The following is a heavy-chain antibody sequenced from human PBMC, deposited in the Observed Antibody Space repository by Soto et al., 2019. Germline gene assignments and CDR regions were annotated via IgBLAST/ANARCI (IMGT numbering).Heavy chain of an antibody. CDR3: ATDYVGGLSYTRMGYYGMDV. V-gene: IGHV1-24*01. D-gene: IGHD2-2*02. J-gene: IGHJ6*02. CDR1: GYTLTELS. Sequence: ASVKVSCKVSGYTLTELSMHWVRQAPGKGLEWMGGFDPEDGETIYAQKFQGRVTMTEDTSTDTAYMELSSLRSEDTAVYYCATDYVGGLSYTRMGYYGMDVWGQGTTVTVSS. CDR2: FDPEDGET.